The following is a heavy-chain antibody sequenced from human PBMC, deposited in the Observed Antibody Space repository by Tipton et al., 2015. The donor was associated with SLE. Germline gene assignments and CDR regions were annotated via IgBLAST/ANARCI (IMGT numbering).Heavy chain of an antibody. CDR2: ISAYNGNT. J-gene: IGHJ4*02. D-gene: IGHD2-2*01. Sequence: QSGPEVKKPGASVKVSCKASGYTFTSYGISWVRQAPGQGLEWMGWISAYNGNTNYAQKLQGRVTMTTDTSTSTAYMELRSLRSDDPAVYYGARDGDYLGDCSSTCGPGYYFDYWGQGTLVTVSS. CDR3: ARDGDYLGDCSSTCGPGYYFDY. V-gene: IGHV1-18*01. CDR1: GYTFTSYG.